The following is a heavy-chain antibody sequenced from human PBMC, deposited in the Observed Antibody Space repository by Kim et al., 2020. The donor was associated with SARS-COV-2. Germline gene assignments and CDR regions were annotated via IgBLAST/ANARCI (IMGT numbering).Heavy chain of an antibody. CDR3: AKGDYDSIVGMDY. V-gene: IGHV3-23*01. Sequence: YAHTVKGRFTIPGDHSKNTLYLQMNRLSAEDTAVYYCAKGDYDSIVGMDYWGQRTLVTVSS. J-gene: IGHJ4*02. D-gene: IGHD3-16*01.